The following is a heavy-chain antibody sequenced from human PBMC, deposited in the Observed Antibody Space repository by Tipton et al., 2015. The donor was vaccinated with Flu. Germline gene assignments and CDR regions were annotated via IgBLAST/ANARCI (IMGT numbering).Heavy chain of an antibody. J-gene: IGHJ4*02. CDR3: AIDDFGSSWYGY. Sequence: TLSLTCTVSGGSISSSAYYWGWIRQTPGKGLEWIGNIYYSGSTFYNPSLKSRVTISLDKSTSQFSLRLSSMTAADTAIHYCAIDDFGSSWYGYWGQGSLVTVSS. CDR1: GGSISSSAYY. CDR2: IYYSGST. V-gene: IGHV4-39*07. D-gene: IGHD6-13*01.